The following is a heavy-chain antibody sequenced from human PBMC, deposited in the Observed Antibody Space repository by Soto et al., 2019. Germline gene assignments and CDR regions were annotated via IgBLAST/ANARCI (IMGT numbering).Heavy chain of an antibody. Sequence: EVQMVESGGGLVKPGGSLRLSCAVSGFSFRDAWMNWVRQAPEKGLEWVGRIKSKAAGGAIDYAAPVKGRFTISRDDSKDTLYLQINSLKTEDTAMYYCTTDGSFGGVVVAFHLWGQGTMLSVSS. V-gene: IGHV3-15*07. CDR1: GFSFRDAW. D-gene: IGHD3-10*01. CDR2: IKSKAAGGAI. J-gene: IGHJ3*01. CDR3: TTDGSFGGVVVAFHL.